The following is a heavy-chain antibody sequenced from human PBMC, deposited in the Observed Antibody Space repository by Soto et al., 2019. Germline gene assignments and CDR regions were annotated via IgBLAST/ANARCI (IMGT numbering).Heavy chain of an antibody. D-gene: IGHD3-22*01. CDR3: ARFYQRYYYDSSGPNWFDP. J-gene: IGHJ5*02. Sequence: GSLRLSCGASGFTISSYEINSVRQAPLKVLHRVSYMSSSGSTIYYADSVKVRFTISRDNAKNSLYMQMNSLRAEDTAVYYCARFYQRYYYDSSGPNWFDPWGQGTMVTVSS. CDR1: GFTISSYE. CDR2: MSSSGSTI. V-gene: IGHV3-48*03.